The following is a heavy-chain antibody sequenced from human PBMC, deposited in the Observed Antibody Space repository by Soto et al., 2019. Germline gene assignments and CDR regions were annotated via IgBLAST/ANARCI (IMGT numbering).Heavy chain of an antibody. Sequence: QVQLVQSGAEVKKPGASVKVSCKASGYTFTSYDINWVRQATGQGLEWMGWMNPNSGNTGYAQKFQGRVTMTSNTSIRTAYMELSSLRSADTAVYYCVRSTNDYGDRHWGQGTLVTVSS. CDR3: VRSTNDYGDRH. J-gene: IGHJ4*02. CDR2: MNPNSGNT. CDR1: GYTFTSYD. D-gene: IGHD4-17*01. V-gene: IGHV1-8*01.